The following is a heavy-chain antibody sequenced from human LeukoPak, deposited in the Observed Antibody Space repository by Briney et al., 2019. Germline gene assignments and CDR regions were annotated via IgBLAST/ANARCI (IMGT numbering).Heavy chain of an antibody. CDR2: INPNSGGT. Sequence: GASVKVSCKASGYTFTGYYMHWVRQAPGQGLEWMGWINPNSGGTNYAQKFQGRVTLTRDTSFSTAYMELTGITSDDTAIYFCARDGSVESGHYYFDYWGQGTLVTVSS. CDR1: GYTFTGYY. J-gene: IGHJ4*02. D-gene: IGHD3-10*01. CDR3: ARDGSVESGHYYFDY. V-gene: IGHV1-2*02.